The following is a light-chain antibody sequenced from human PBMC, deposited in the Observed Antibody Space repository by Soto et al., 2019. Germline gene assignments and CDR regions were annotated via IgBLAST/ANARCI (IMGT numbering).Light chain of an antibody. J-gene: IGKJ2*02. V-gene: IGKV4-1*01. CDR3: QQAYSTRCT. Sequence: DIVMTQTPDSLAVSLGERATINCKSSQSVLYSSNNNNYLAWYQQKPGQPPNLLIYWASTRESGVPDRFSGSGSGTDFTLTISSLLAEDVEVYYCQQAYSTRCTFGQGTKSDIK. CDR2: WAS. CDR1: QSVLYSSNNNNY.